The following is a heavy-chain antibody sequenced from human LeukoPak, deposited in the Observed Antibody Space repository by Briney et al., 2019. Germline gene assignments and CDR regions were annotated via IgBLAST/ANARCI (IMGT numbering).Heavy chain of an antibody. CDR3: ARGDSGWYDY. J-gene: IGHJ4*02. D-gene: IGHD6-19*01. CDR1: GFTFSTYT. V-gene: IGHV3-30*04. Sequence: GGSLRLSCAASGFTFSTYTMHWVRQAPGKGLEWVALISYDGVNIYSADSVEGRFTISRDNSKNTLYLQMNTLRAEDTALYYCARGDSGWYDYWGQGTLVTVSS. CDR2: ISYDGVNI.